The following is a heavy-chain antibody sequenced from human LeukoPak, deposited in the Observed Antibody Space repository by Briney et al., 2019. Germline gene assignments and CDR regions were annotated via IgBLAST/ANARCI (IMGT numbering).Heavy chain of an antibody. CDR3: ARGRGYCSSTSCYHPYYYMDV. CDR2: INHSGST. D-gene: IGHD2-2*01. J-gene: IGHJ6*03. CDR1: GGSFSGYY. Sequence: SETLSLTCAVYGGSFSGYYWSWIRQPPGKGLEWIGEINHSGSTNYNPSLKSRVTISVDASKNQFSLKLSSVTAADTAVYYCARGRGYCSSTSCYHPYYYMDVWGKGTTVTVSS. V-gene: IGHV4-34*01.